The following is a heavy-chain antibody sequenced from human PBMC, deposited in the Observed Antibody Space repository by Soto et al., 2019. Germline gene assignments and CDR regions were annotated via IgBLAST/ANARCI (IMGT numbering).Heavy chain of an antibody. CDR1: GFTFSNYG. J-gene: IGHJ4*02. CDR2: ISYHGLDK. Sequence: QVQLVESGGGVVQPGRSLRLSCAASGFTFSNYGMHWVRQAPGKGLEWVAVISYHGLDKYYADSVKGRFTISRDDSKNTLYLQMASLRAEDTAVYYCAKDHLTTTVTTVGYWGQGTLVTVSS. CDR3: AKDHLTTTVTTVGY. D-gene: IGHD4-17*01. V-gene: IGHV3-30*18.